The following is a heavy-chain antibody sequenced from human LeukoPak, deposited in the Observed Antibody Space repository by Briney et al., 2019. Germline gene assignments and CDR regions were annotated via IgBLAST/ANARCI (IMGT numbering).Heavy chain of an antibody. J-gene: IGHJ4*02. CDR2: IYPGGGST. D-gene: IGHD2-8*01. V-gene: IGHV1-46*01. Sequence: GASVKVSCKASGYTFTSYYLHWVRQAPGQGLEWMGIIYPGGGSTSYAQKFQGRVTMTRDMSTSTVYLELSSLRSEDTAVYYCARDNDFDYWGQGTLVTVSS. CDR3: ARDNDFDY. CDR1: GYTFTSYY.